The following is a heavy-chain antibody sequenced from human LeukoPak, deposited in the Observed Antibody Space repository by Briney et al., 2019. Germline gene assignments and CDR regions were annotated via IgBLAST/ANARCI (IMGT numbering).Heavy chain of an antibody. D-gene: IGHD2/OR15-2a*01. CDR2: IYTSGST. V-gene: IGHV4-61*02. CDR1: GGSISSGSYY. J-gene: IGHJ4*02. Sequence: SEILSLTCTVSGGSISSGSYYWGWSRRPAGKGLEWIGRIYTSGSTNYNPSLKSRVTISVDTSKNQFSLKLSSVTAADTAVYYCASFSMESMAIDYWGQGTLVTVSS. CDR3: ASFSMESMAIDY.